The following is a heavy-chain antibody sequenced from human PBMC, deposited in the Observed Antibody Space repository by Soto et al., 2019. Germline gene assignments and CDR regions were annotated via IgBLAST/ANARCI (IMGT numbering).Heavy chain of an antibody. CDR1: GLTLSGYW. D-gene: IGHD3-10*01. CDR3: SRGLDGGHYGFDN. V-gene: IGHV3-74*01. Sequence: EVQLVEAGGALVQSGGSLRLSCAASGLTLSGYWMHWVRQAPGKGLVWVSHISEDGTNAIYADSLKGRFTVSRENAQNTLFLQMTSLTVDDTAVYYCSRGLDGGHYGFDNWGQGTLVTVSS. CDR2: ISEDGTNA. J-gene: IGHJ5*02.